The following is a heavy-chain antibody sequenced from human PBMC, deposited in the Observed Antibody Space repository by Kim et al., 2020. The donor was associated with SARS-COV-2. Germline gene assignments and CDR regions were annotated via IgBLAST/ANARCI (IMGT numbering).Heavy chain of an antibody. D-gene: IGHD3-10*01. CDR2: IYYSGSN. V-gene: IGHV4-31*03. CDR1: GGSISSGGYY. Sequence: SETLSLTCTVSGGSISSGGYYWSWIRQHKGKGWEWIGYIYYSGSNYYNLSLKSRVTISVDTTKNQLSLNLISVTDTATSVYYSAGERTVLLLYFGYWGQ. CDR3: AGERTVLLLYFGY. J-gene: IGHJ4*02.